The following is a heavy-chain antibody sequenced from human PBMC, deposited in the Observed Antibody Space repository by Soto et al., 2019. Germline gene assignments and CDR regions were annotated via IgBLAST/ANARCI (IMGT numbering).Heavy chain of an antibody. CDR3: ARDDDGYNYERIDY. V-gene: IGHV3-48*02. D-gene: IGHD3-16*01. CDR1: GFTFSSHT. Sequence: EVQLVESGGGLVQPGGSLRLSCVASGFTFSSHTMNWVRQAPGKGLEWVSYIDTSGTTIYYADSVKGRFTISRDIANNSLFLQMTSLSNEDTAVYYCARDDDGYNYERIDYWCQGTLVTVSS. J-gene: IGHJ4*02. CDR2: IDTSGTTI.